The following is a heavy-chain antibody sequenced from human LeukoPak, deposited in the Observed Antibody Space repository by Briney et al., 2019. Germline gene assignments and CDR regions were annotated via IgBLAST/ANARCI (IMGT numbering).Heavy chain of an antibody. CDR2: LSVSGATT. CDR3: AAGPYGGNTPFDY. Sequence: PGGSLRLSCAASGFTFSSYAMSWVRQAPGRGLEWVPSLSVSGATTYYADSVKGRFTISRDNFNNTLYLQMNNLRAEDTALYYCAAGPYGGNTPFDYWGQGTLVTTSS. D-gene: IGHD4-23*01. CDR1: GFTFSSYA. V-gene: IGHV3-23*01. J-gene: IGHJ4*02.